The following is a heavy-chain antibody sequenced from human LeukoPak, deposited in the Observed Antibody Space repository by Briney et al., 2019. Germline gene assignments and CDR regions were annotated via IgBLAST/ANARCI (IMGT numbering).Heavy chain of an antibody. D-gene: IGHD6-13*01. CDR3: AGVSAAAAGTGWFDP. Sequence: SETLSLTCTVSGGSISSYYWSWIRQPPGKGLEWIGYIYYSGSTNYNPSLKSRVTISVDTSKNQFSLKLSSVTAADTAVYYCAGVSAAAAGTGWFDPWGQGTLVTVSS. CDR2: IYYSGST. CDR1: GGSISSYY. J-gene: IGHJ5*02. V-gene: IGHV4-59*01.